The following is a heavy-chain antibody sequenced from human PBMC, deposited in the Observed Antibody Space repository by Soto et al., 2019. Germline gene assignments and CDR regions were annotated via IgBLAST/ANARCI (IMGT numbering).Heavy chain of an antibody. V-gene: IGHV1-69*02. CDR2: IIPILGIA. CDR3: ARGGLGYCSSTSCYVFDY. CDR1: GGTFSSYT. Sequence: QVQLVQSGAEVKKPGSSVKVSCKASGGTFSSYTISWVRQAPGQGLEWMGRIIPILGIANYAQKFQGRVTITADKSTSTDYMELSSLRSEDTAVYYCARGGLGYCSSTSCYVFDYWGQGTLVTVSS. D-gene: IGHD2-2*01. J-gene: IGHJ4*02.